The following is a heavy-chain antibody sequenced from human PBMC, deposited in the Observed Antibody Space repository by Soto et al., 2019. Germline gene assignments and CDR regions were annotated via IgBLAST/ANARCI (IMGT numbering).Heavy chain of an antibody. D-gene: IGHD6-19*01. J-gene: IGHJ4*02. CDR2: TYYRSNWRH. V-gene: IGHV6-1*01. Sequence: PSQTLSLTCAISGDSVSSNTAAWNWIRSSPSRGLEWLGRTYYRSNWRHDYAVSVKSRITVNPDTSKNHFSLQLNSVTPDDTAVYYCERGVAGSRFDLWGQGTLVTVFS. CDR1: GDSVSSNTAA. CDR3: ERGVAGSRFDL.